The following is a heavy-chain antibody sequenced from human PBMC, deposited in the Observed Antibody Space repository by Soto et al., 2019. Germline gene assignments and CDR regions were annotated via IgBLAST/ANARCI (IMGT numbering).Heavy chain of an antibody. J-gene: IGHJ4*01. V-gene: IGHV3-23*01. CDR3: AKNSEPIAARPQIFDY. CDR1: GFTFSSYA. Sequence: PGGSLRLSCAASGFTFSSYAMSWVRQAPGKGLEWVSAISGSGGSTYYADSVKGRFTISRDNSKNTLYLQMNSLRAEGTAVYYCAKNSEPIAARPQIFDYWGQGTLVTVSS. CDR2: ISGSGGST. D-gene: IGHD6-6*01.